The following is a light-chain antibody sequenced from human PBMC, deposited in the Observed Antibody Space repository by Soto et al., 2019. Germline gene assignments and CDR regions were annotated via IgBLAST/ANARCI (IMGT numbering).Light chain of an antibody. Sequence: EIVLTQSPATLSLSPGERATLSCRASQSVSSYLAWYQQKPGQAPGLLIYDASNRAPGIPARFSGSGSGTDFTLPISGLEPEDFAVYYCQQRSNWPRTFGQGTKVDIK. CDR1: QSVSSY. J-gene: IGKJ1*01. CDR2: DAS. V-gene: IGKV3-11*01. CDR3: QQRSNWPRT.